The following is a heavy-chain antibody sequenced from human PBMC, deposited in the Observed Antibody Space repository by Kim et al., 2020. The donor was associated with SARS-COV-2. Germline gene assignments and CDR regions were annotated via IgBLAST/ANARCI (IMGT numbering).Heavy chain of an antibody. D-gene: IGHD6-19*01. CDR1: GFTFSSYA. J-gene: IGHJ3*02. Sequence: GGSLRLSCAASGFTFSSYAMHWVRQAPGKGLEWVAVISYDGSNKYYADSVKGRFTISRDNSKNTLYLQMNSLRAEDTAEYYCARGSQQWLVRGAFDIWGQGTMVTVSS. CDR2: ISYDGSNK. CDR3: ARGSQQWLVRGAFDI. V-gene: IGHV3-30-3*01.